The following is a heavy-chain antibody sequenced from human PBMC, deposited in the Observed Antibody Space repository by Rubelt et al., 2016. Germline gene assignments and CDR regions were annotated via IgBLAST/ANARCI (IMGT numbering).Heavy chain of an antibody. D-gene: IGHD4-17*01. J-gene: IGHJ3*02. V-gene: IGHV3-7*01. CDR3: AREGDYNAFDI. CDR2: IKQDGSKK. Sequence: YAMNWVRQAPGKGLEWVANIKQDGSKKDYMDSVKGRFTISRDNAKNSLYLQMNSLRVEDTAVFYCAREGDYNAFDIWGQGTIVTVSS. CDR1: YA.